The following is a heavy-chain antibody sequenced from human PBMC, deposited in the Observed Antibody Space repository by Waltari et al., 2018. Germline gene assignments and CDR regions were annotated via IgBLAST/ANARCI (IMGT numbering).Heavy chain of an antibody. V-gene: IGHV4-34*01. D-gene: IGHD1-1*01. Sequence: QVQLQQWGAGLWRPSETLSLTCAVYGGPFRGYHSWIRPPSGKGLEWIGEINHNGNTYSNPSLEGRVTISIDTSKQQFFLKVTSVTAADTAVYYCAKVLDTRVIQLWGQGTLVTVSS. J-gene: IGHJ4*02. CDR3: AKVLDTRVIQL. CDR2: INHNGNT. CDR1: GGPFRGYH.